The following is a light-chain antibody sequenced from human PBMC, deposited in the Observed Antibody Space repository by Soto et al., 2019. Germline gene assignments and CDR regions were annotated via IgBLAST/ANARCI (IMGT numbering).Light chain of an antibody. Sequence: DIQMTQSPSTLSASVGDTVTVTCRASQSVSGWLAWYQQKPGKAPKLLIFAASSLQSGVPSRFSGSRSGPDFTLTISSLQPEDFATYYCQQSYSSPPTFGQGTKVDNK. CDR2: AAS. CDR3: QQSYSSPPT. V-gene: IGKV1-39*01. CDR1: QSVSGW. J-gene: IGKJ1*01.